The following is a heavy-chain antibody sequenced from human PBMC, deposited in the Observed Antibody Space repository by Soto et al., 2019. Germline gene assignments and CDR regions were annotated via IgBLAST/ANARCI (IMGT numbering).Heavy chain of an antibody. Sequence: SETLSLTCTVSGGPIINGDCYLNWIRQHQEKGLEWMGYINYSGSTNSNPALKSRVTISVDTSRNQVSLKLSSVTAADSAVYFCARARYQLLHPYYYGMDVWGQGTTVTVSS. J-gene: IGHJ6*02. D-gene: IGHD2-2*01. CDR1: GGPIINGDCY. CDR3: ARARYQLLHPYYYGMDV. CDR2: INYSGST. V-gene: IGHV4-61*08.